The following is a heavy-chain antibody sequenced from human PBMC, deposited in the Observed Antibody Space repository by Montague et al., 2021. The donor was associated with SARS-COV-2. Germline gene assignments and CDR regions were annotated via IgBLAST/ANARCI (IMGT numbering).Heavy chain of an antibody. V-gene: IGHV2-70*01. CDR1: GFSLSTSGMC. D-gene: IGHD3-9*01. J-gene: IGHJ4*02. Sequence: PALVKPTQTLTLTCTFSGFSLSTSGMCVSWIRQPPGKALEWLAXXXWXXXKYXSTSLKTRLTISKDTSKNPVVLTMTNMDPVDTATYYCARSHYDILTGYYTVFDLWGKGTLVTVSS. CDR2: XXWXXXK. CDR3: ARSHYDILTGYYTVFDL.